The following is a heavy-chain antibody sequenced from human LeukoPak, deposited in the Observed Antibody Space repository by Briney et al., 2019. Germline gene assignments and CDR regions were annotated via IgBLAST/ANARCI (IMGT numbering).Heavy chain of an antibody. Sequence: GRSLRLSCAAFGFTFSSYGMHWVRQAPGKGLEWVAVIWYDGSNKYYADSVKGRFTISRDNSKNTLYLQMNSLRAEDTAVYYCARLGPHCSSTSCYTSVDYWGQGTLVTVSS. V-gene: IGHV3-33*01. J-gene: IGHJ4*02. CDR1: GFTFSSYG. CDR2: IWYDGSNK. D-gene: IGHD2-2*02. CDR3: ARLGPHCSSTSCYTSVDY.